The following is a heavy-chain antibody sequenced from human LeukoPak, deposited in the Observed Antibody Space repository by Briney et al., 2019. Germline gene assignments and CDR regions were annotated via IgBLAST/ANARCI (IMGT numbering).Heavy chain of an antibody. D-gene: IGHD1-26*01. CDR3: AREGGGSSGSSYMNAFDI. CDR2: IHYTGTT. J-gene: IGHJ3*02. V-gene: IGHV4-59*11. CDR1: GGSINNHY. Sequence: SETLSLTCIVSGGSINNHYWTWIRQTPGKGLEWIGDIHYTGTTKYNPSLKSRVTISVDTSKNQFSLKLSSVTAADTAVYYCAREGGGSSGSSYMNAFDIWGQGTMVTVSS.